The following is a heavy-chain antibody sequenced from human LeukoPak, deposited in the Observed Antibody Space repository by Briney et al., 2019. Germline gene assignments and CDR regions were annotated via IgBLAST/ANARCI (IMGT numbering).Heavy chain of an antibody. J-gene: IGHJ4*02. D-gene: IGHD4-23*01. CDR2: IKQDGSEK. CDR3: ARDRWSFDY. CDR1: GFTFSSYW. Sequence: GGSLRLSCVASGFTFSSYWMSWVRQAPGKGLEWVANIKQDGSEKYYVDSVKGRFTISRDNAKNSLYLQMYSLRAEDTAVYYCARDRWSFDYWGQGTLVTISS. V-gene: IGHV3-7*01.